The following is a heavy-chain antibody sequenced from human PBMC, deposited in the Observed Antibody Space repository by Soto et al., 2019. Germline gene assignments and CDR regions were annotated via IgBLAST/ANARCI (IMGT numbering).Heavy chain of an antibody. V-gene: IGHV4-30-2*01. J-gene: IGHJ2*01. Sequence: SETLSLTCAVSGGSISSGGYSWSWIRQPPGKGLEWIGYIYHSGSTYYTPSLKSRVTISVDRSKNQFSLKLSSVTAADAAVYYCARFNWYFDLWGRGTLVTVSS. CDR3: ARFNWYFDL. CDR1: GGSISSGGYS. CDR2: IYHSGST.